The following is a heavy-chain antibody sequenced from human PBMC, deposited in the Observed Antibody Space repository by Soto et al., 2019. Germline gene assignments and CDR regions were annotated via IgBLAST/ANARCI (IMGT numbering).Heavy chain of an antibody. V-gene: IGHV1-3*01. CDR2: INAGNGNT. D-gene: IGHD6-19*01. CDR1: GYTFTSYA. J-gene: IGHJ4*02. CDR3: ANSLSGWYRPFDY. Sequence: EASVKVSCTASGYTFTSYAMHWVRQAPGQRLEWMGWINAGNGNTKYSQKFQGRVTITRDTSASTAYMELSSLRSEDTAVYYCANSLSGWYRPFDYWGQGTLVTVSS.